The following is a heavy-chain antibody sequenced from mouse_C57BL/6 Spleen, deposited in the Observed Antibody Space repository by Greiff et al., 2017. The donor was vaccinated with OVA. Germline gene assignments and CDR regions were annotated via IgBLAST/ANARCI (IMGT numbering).Heavy chain of an antibody. V-gene: IGHV1-85*01. Sequence: QVHVKQSGPELVKPGASVKLSCKASGYTFTSYDINWVKQRPGQGLEWIGWIYPRDGSTKYNEKFKGKATLTVDTSSSTAYMELHSLTSEDSAVYFCASRTAQATPDYWGQGTTLTVSS. CDR1: GYTFTSYD. CDR2: IYPRDGST. J-gene: IGHJ2*01. CDR3: ASRTAQATPDY. D-gene: IGHD3-2*02.